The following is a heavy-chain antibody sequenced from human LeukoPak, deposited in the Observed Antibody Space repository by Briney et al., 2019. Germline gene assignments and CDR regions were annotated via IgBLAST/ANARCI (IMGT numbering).Heavy chain of an antibody. CDR2: IYHSGST. CDR1: GGSISSGGYS. J-gene: IGHJ4*02. D-gene: IGHD3-10*01. Sequence: SQTLSLTCAVSGGSISSGGYSWSWIRQPPGKGLEWIGYIYHSGSTYYNPSLKGRVTISVDRSKNQFSLKLSSVTAADTAVYYCARESSGNQFGFDYWGQGTLVTVSS. CDR3: ARESSGNQFGFDY. V-gene: IGHV4-30-2*01.